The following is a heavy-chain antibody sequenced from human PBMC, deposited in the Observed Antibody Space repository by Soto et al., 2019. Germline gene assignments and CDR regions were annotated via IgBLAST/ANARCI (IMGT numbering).Heavy chain of an antibody. D-gene: IGHD5-18*01. Sequence: PSETLSLTCSVSNGSIGNYYRSWIRQPPGKGLEWIGYMHPNGKTNYNPSLESRATISVDTSKNQFSLNLTSVTAADAAVYYCARGRGYSFGYRAFDIWGQGAMVTVS. V-gene: IGHV4-4*08. CDR1: NGSIGNYY. CDR3: ARGRGYSFGYRAFDI. J-gene: IGHJ3*02. CDR2: MHPNGKT.